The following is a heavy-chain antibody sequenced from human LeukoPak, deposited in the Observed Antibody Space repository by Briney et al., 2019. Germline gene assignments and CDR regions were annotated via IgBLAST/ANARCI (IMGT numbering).Heavy chain of an antibody. Sequence: SETLSLTCAVYGGSFSGYYWSWIRQPPGKGLEWIGEINHSGSTNYNPSLKSRVTISVDTSKNQFSLKLSSVTAADTAVYYCARDPMTTVTTSNYWGQGTLVNVSS. D-gene: IGHD4-17*01. CDR2: INHSGST. CDR3: ARDPMTTVTTSNY. J-gene: IGHJ4*02. CDR1: GGSFSGYY. V-gene: IGHV4-34*01.